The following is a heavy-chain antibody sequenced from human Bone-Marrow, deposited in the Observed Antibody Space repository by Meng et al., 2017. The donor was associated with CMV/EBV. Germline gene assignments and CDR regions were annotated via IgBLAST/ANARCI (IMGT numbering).Heavy chain of an antibody. CDR3: ARDHNWNYDPPSQFYGMDV. D-gene: IGHD1-1*01. CDR1: GYTFTGYY. Sequence: ASVKVSCKASGYTFTGYYMHWVRQAPGQGLEWMGWISGNNGNTYYAKNFQGRVTVTTDTSTSTAYMELRSLRSDDTAIYYCARDHNWNYDPPSQFYGMDVWGQGTTVTVSS. CDR2: ISGNNGNT. J-gene: IGHJ6*02. V-gene: IGHV1-18*04.